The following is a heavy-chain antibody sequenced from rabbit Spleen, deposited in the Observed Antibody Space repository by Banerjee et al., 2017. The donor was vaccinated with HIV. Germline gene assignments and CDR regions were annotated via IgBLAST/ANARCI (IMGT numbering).Heavy chain of an antibody. Sequence: QSLEESGGARVQPGASLPLPSPASGFSFLSSSYMCWVRPAPGKGLEWIAWIDTGFGGSTYDASWAKGRFSMSRTSSTKVTLQMTRLTAADTATYFCARDTSSSFSSYGMDLWGQGTLVTVS. J-gene: IGHJ3*01. D-gene: IGHD1-1*01. CDR2: IDTGFGGST. CDR1: GFSFLSSSY. V-gene: IGHV1S40*01. CDR3: ARDTSSSFSSYGMDL.